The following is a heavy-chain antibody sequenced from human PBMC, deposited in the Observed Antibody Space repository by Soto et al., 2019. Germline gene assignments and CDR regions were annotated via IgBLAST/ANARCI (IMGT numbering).Heavy chain of an antibody. CDR1: GGSISSTKW. Sequence: QVQLQEAGPGLVKPSGTLSLTCAVSGGSISSTKWWSWVRQPPGKGLEWIGEIYHSGSTSYNPSLKGRVAISVDKSRNHFSLRLSSVTAADTAGYYCARDDSGGWFDPWGQGTLVTVSS. CDR3: ARDDSGGWFDP. V-gene: IGHV4-4*02. D-gene: IGHD4-17*01. CDR2: IYHSGST. J-gene: IGHJ5*02.